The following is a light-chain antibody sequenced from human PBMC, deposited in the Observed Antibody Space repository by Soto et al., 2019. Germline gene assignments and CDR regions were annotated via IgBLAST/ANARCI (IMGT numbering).Light chain of an antibody. CDR1: QSISTW. J-gene: IGKJ4*01. CDR2: KAS. V-gene: IGKV1-5*03. CDR3: QQYDSSPLT. Sequence: DIQMTQSPSTLSASVGDRVTITCRASQSISTWLAWYQQKPGRAPKLLIYKASSLEGGVPSRFSGSGSGTEFTLTISSLQPDDFATYYCQQYDSSPLTFGGGTKVDIK.